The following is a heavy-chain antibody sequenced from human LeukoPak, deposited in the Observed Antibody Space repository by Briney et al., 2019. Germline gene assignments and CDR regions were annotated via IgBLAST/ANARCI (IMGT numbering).Heavy chain of an antibody. V-gene: IGHV6-1*01. CDR3: ARSPRVLGLWLGY. Sequence: SQTLSLTCAISGDSVSSNSAAWNWIRQSPSRGLEWLGRTYYRSKWYNDYAVSVKSRITINPDTSKNQFSLKLSSVTAADTAVYYCARSPRVLGLWLGYWGQGILVTVSS. CDR2: TYYRSKWYN. J-gene: IGHJ4*02. D-gene: IGHD5-18*01. CDR1: GDSVSSNSAA.